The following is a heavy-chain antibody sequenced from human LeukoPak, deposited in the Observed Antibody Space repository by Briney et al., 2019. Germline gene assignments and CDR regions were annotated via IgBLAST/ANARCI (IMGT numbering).Heavy chain of an antibody. J-gene: IGHJ6*04. V-gene: IGHV4-59*10. Sequence: SETLSLTCAVYGGSFSGYYWSWIRQPAGKGLEWIGRIYTSGSTNYNPSLKSRVTMSVDTSKNQFSLKLSSVTAADTAVYYCARFLSYYDSSEEVDVWGKGTTVTISS. D-gene: IGHD3-22*01. CDR2: IYTSGST. CDR1: GGSFSGYY. CDR3: ARFLSYYDSSEEVDV.